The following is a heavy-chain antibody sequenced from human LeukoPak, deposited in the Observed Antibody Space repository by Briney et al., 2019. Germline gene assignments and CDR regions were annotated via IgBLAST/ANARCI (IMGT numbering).Heavy chain of an antibody. CDR2: ISGSGGST. Sequence: GGSLRLSCAASGFTFSSYAMSWVRQAPGKGLEWVSAISGSGGSTYYADSVKGRFTISRDNSKNTLYLQMNSLRAEDTAVYYCAKDLLGYCSSTSCQSSNFDYWAREPWSPSPQ. D-gene: IGHD2-2*01. CDR1: GFTFSSYA. CDR3: AKDLLGYCSSTSCQSSNFDY. J-gene: IGHJ4*02. V-gene: IGHV3-23*01.